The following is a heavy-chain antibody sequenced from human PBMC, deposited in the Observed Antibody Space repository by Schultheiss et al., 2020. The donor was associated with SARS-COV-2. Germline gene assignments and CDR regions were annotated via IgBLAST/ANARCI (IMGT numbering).Heavy chain of an antibody. D-gene: IGHD7-27*01. Sequence: SETLSLTCAVYGGSFSGYYWSWIRQPAGKGLEWIGRIYTSGSTNYNPSLKSRVTMSVDTSKNQFSLKLSSVTAADTAVYYCARRTPTGDDAFDIWGQGTMVTVSS. CDR3: ARRTPTGDDAFDI. CDR1: GGSFSGYY. CDR2: IYTSGST. J-gene: IGHJ3*02. V-gene: IGHV4-59*10.